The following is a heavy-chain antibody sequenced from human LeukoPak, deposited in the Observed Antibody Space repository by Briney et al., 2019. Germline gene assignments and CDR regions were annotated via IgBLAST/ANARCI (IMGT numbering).Heavy chain of an antibody. CDR1: GYSISSGYY. D-gene: IGHD6-13*01. CDR3: ARVLRVAAGSDY. Sequence: SETLSLTCTVSGYSISSGYYWGWIRQPPGKGLEWIGSIYHSGSTYYNPSLKSRVTISVDTSKNQSSQKLSSVTAADTAVYYCARVLRVAAGSDYWGQGTLVTVSS. CDR2: IYHSGST. V-gene: IGHV4-38-2*02. J-gene: IGHJ4*02.